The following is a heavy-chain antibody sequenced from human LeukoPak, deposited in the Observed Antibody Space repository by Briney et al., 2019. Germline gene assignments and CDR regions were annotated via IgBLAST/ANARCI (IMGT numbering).Heavy chain of an antibody. CDR3: ARGPRYYDISEAFDI. J-gene: IGHJ3*02. CDR2: ISYDGSNK. Sequence: GGSLRLSCAASGFTFSSYWMSWVRQAPGKGLEWVAVISYDGSNKYYADSVKGRFTISRDNSKNTLYLQMNSLRAEDTAVYYCARGPRYYDISEAFDIWGQGTMVTVSS. CDR1: GFTFSSYW. V-gene: IGHV3-30*03. D-gene: IGHD3-9*01.